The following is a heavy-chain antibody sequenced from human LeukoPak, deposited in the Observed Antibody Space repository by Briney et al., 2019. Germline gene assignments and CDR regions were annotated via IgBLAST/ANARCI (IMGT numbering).Heavy chain of an antibody. J-gene: IGHJ4*02. V-gene: IGHV3-73*01. CDR1: GFTFSGSA. Sequence: GGSLRLSCAASGFTFSGSAMHWVRQASGKGLEWVGRIRSKSNSYATAYAASVKGRFTISRDDSKNTAYLQMNSLKTEDTAIYYCTRRSGDDSSGYYDNWGQGTLVTVSS. CDR3: TRRSGDDSSGYYDN. D-gene: IGHD3-22*01. CDR2: IRSKSNSYAT.